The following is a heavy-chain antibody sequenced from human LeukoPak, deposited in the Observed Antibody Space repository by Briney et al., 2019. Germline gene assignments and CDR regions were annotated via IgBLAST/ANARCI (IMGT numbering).Heavy chain of an antibody. CDR3: ARGGDYGDYVGHFDY. CDR1: GYTFTSYG. D-gene: IGHD4-17*01. Sequence: GASVKVSCKASGYTFTSYGISWVRQAPGQGLEWVGWISAYNGNTNYAQKLQGRVTMTTDTSTSTAYMELRSLRSDDTAVYYCARGGDYGDYVGHFDYWGQGTLVTVSS. V-gene: IGHV1-18*01. CDR2: ISAYNGNT. J-gene: IGHJ4*02.